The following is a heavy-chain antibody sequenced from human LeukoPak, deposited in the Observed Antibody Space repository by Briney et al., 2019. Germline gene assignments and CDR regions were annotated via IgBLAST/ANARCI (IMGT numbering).Heavy chain of an antibody. V-gene: IGHV3-7*01. J-gene: IGHJ6*03. Sequence: GGSLRLSCAASGFTFSSYWMSWVRQAPGKGLEWVANIKQDGSEKYYVDSVKGRFTISRDNAKNSLYLQMNSLRAEDTAVYYCARGLRLVTYYYYYYMDVWGKGTTVTVSS. CDR2: IKQDGSEK. D-gene: IGHD6-19*01. CDR1: GFTFSSYW. CDR3: ARGLRLVTYYYYYYMDV.